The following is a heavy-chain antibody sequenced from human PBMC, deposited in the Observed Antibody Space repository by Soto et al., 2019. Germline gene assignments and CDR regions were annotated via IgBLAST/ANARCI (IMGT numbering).Heavy chain of an antibody. CDR2: ITSSGSEV. CDR1: GFTFSGSA. J-gene: IGHJ6*02. V-gene: IGHV3-23*01. CDR3: ARDHEGV. Sequence: GGSLRLSCAASGFTFSGSAMTWVRQAPGKWLEYVSSITSSGSEVFHAASVKSRFTMSRDNSKNMLYLQMNSLRAEDTAVYYCARDHEGVWGQGTTVTVSS.